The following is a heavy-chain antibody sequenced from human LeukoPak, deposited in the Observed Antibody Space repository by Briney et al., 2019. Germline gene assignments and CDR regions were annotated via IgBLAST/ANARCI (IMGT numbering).Heavy chain of an antibody. Sequence: SETLSLTCTVSGGSIRNYYWSWIRHPPGKGLEWIGYSYNIGSTNYNPSLTSRITISVDTSKNQFFLKLSSVTAADTAVYYCARVSDYNSNGINYFDYWGQGSLGSVSS. CDR2: SYNIGST. J-gene: IGHJ4*02. D-gene: IGHD3-22*01. CDR1: GGSIRNYY. CDR3: ARVSDYNSNGINYFDY. V-gene: IGHV4-59*01.